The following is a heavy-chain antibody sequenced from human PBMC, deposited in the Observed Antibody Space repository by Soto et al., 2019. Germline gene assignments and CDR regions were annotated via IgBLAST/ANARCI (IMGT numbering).Heavy chain of an antibody. CDR3: ARDLHSSGRTARPDYGMDV. D-gene: IGHD6-6*01. Sequence: QVQQVQSGAEVKKPGSSVKVSCKASGGTFGNYAINWVRQVPGHGLEWMGVISPIFGSPTYPQKFQGRVTFTADESTTSVYMELNSLRSDDTAVYFCARDLHSSGRTARPDYGMDVWGQGTAVTVSS. J-gene: IGHJ6*02. CDR2: ISPIFGSP. V-gene: IGHV1-69*01. CDR1: GGTFGNYA.